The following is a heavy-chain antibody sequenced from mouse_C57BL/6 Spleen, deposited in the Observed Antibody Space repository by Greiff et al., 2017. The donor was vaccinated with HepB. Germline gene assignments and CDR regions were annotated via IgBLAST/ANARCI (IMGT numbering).Heavy chain of an antibody. Sequence: VKLQQPGAELVKPGASVKLSCKASGYTFTSYWMHWVKQRPGQGLEWIGMIHPNSGSTNYNEKFKSKATLTVDKSSSTAYMQLSSLTSEDSAVYYCARSGYRWYFDVWGTGTTVTVSS. CDR3: ARSGYRWYFDV. V-gene: IGHV1-64*01. CDR2: IHPNSGST. CDR1: GYTFTSYW. J-gene: IGHJ1*03. D-gene: IGHD3-2*02.